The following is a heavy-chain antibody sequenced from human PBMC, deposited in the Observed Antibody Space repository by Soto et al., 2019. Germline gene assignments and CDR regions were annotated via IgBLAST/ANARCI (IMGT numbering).Heavy chain of an antibody. Sequence: SETLSLTCTVSGGSISSHSYYWGWIRQSPEKGLEWIASISYSGSTYYNPTLKSRVIISVDTSKNQFSLKLSSVTAADTAVYYCAREDYYDSSDWGQGTLVTVSS. CDR2: ISYSGST. J-gene: IGHJ1*01. V-gene: IGHV4-39*07. CDR3: AREDYYDSSD. D-gene: IGHD3-22*01. CDR1: GGSISSHSYY.